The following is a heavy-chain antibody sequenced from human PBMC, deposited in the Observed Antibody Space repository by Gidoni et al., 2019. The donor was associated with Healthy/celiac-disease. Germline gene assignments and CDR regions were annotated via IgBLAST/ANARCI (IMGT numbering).Heavy chain of an antibody. Sequence: QVQLVESGGGVVQPGRSLRLSCAASGFTFSSYGMHWVRQAPGKGLEWVAVISYDGSNKYYADSVKGRFTISRDNSKNTLYLQMNSLRAEDTAVYYCAKTMPMIAILGYFDYWGQGTLVTVSS. V-gene: IGHV3-30*18. CDR1: GFTFSSYG. CDR3: AKTMPMIAILGYFDY. J-gene: IGHJ4*02. CDR2: ISYDGSNK. D-gene: IGHD2-21*01.